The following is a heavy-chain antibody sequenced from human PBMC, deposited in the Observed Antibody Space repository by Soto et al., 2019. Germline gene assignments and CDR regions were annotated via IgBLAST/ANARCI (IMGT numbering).Heavy chain of an antibody. J-gene: IGHJ6*02. CDR2: INPSGGST. D-gene: IGHD3-10*01. Sequence: GAPVKVSFKASGYTFTRYYMHWVRQAPGQRLEWKGLINPSGGSTSYAQKFQGRVTMTRDTSTSTVYMELSSLRSEDTAVYYCARGYYYGSGSPHRAYYYYGMEVWGQGTTVTVSS. V-gene: IGHV1-46*01. CDR1: GYTFTRYY. CDR3: ARGYYYGSGSPHRAYYYYGMEV.